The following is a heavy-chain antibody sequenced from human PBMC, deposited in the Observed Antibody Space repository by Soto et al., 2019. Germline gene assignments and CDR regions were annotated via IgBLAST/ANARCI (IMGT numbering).Heavy chain of an antibody. CDR1: GGSFSGYY. J-gene: IGHJ6*02. CDR3: AGKGELLLSYFDYYGMDV. Sequence: SETLSLTCAVYGGSFSGYYWSWIRQPPGKXLEWIGEINHSGSTNYNPSLKSRVTISVDTSKNQFSLKLSSVTAADTAVYYCAGKGELLLSYFDYYGMDVWGQGPTVTVSS. D-gene: IGHD1-26*01. V-gene: IGHV4-34*01. CDR2: INHSGST.